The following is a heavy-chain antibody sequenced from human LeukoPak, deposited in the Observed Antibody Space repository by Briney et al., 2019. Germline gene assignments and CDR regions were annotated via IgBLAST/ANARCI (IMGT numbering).Heavy chain of an antibody. CDR2: IYYSGST. Sequence: SSETLSLTCTVSGGSISNYYWSWIRQPPGKGLEWIGYIYYSGSTNYNPSLKSRVTISVDTSKNQFSLKLSSVTAADTAVYYCARGRGYSGYDPLYYFDYWGQGTLVTVSS. J-gene: IGHJ4*02. CDR3: ARGRGYSGYDPLYYFDY. CDR1: GGSISNYY. D-gene: IGHD5-12*01. V-gene: IGHV4-59*12.